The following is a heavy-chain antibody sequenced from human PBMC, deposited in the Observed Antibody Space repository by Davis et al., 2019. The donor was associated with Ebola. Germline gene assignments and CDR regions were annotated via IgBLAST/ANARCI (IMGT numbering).Heavy chain of an antibody. D-gene: IGHD3-22*01. V-gene: IGHV5-51*01. Sequence: PGGSLRLSCKGSGYSFTTYWIAWVRQTPAKGLEWMGIIYPGDSDTRYSPSFEGQVTISVDRSISTAYLQWSSLKASDTAMYYCAKQESLYGSSDYWGQGTLVTVSS. CDR1: GYSFTTYW. CDR2: IYPGDSDT. CDR3: AKQESLYGSSDY. J-gene: IGHJ4*02.